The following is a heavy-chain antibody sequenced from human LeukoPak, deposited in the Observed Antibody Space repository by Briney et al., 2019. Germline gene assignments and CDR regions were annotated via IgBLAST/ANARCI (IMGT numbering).Heavy chain of an antibody. V-gene: IGHV3-33*06. CDR2: IWYDGSNK. D-gene: IGHD5-18*01. J-gene: IGHJ4*02. CDR3: AKDYSGYSYGFDY. Sequence: GGSLRLSCAASGFTFSSYGMRWVRQAPGKGLEWVAVIWYDGSNKYYADSVKGRFTISRDNSKNTLYLQMNSLRAEDTAVYYCAKDYSGYSYGFDYWGQGTLVTVSS. CDR1: GFTFSSYG.